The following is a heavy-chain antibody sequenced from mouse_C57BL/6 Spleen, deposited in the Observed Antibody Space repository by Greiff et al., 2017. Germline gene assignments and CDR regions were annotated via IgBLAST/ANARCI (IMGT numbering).Heavy chain of an antibody. CDR3: ASGDTTDFDY. J-gene: IGHJ2*01. CDR2: ISPRDGST. D-gene: IGHD1-1*01. CDR1: GYTFTSYD. V-gene: IGHV1-85*01. Sequence: VQLQQSGPELVKPGASVKLSCKASGYTFTSYDLNWVKQRPGQGLEWIGWISPRDGSTKYNEKFKGKATLTVDTSSSTAYMELHSLTSEDSAVYFCASGDTTDFDYWGQGTTLTVSS.